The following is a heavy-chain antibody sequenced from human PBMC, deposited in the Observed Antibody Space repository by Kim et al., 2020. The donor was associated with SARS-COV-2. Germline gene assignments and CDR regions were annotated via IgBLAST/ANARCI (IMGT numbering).Heavy chain of an antibody. J-gene: IGHJ4*02. CDR2: ISSGGGNM. Sequence: GGSLRLSCAASGFSFGTYNMHWVRQAPGKGLDWVSGISSGGGNMYYADSVKGRFTISRDNAKNSLYLQMNSLRNEDTALYYCMGQGDYGGRGALVPFPS. V-gene: IGHV3-48*02. D-gene: IGHD3-16*01. CDR3: MGQGDY. CDR1: GFSFGTYN.